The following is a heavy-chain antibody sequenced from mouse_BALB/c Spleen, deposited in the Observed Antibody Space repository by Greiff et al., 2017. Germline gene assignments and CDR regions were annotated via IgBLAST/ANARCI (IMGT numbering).Heavy chain of an antibody. CDR3: ARDPDY. CDR2: IRNKANGYTT. CDR1: GFTFTDYY. V-gene: IGHV7-3*02. J-gene: IGHJ4*01. Sequence: VQLKESGGGLVQPGGSLRLSCATSGFTFTDYYMSWVRQPPGKALEWLGFIRNKANGYTTEYSASVKGRFTISRDNSQSILYLQMNTLRAEDSATYYCARDPDYWGQGTSVTVSS.